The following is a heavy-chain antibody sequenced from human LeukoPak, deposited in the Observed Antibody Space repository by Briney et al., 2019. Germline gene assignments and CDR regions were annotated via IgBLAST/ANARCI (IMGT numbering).Heavy chain of an antibody. D-gene: IGHD3-10*01. CDR3: ASGLYYYGSAYY. CDR2: IYYSGST. CDR1: GDSISSSSHY. Sequence: PSETLSLTCTVSGDSISSSSHYWDWIRQPPGKGLEWIGTIYYSGSTYYNPSLKSRVTISVDTSKNQFSLKLSSVTAADTAVYYCASGLYYYGSAYYWGQGTLVTVSS. V-gene: IGHV4-39*01. J-gene: IGHJ4*02.